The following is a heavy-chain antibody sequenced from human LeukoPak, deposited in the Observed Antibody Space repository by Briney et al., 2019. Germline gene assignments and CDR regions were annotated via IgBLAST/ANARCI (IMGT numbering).Heavy chain of an antibody. CDR2: IIPILGIA. J-gene: IGHJ4*02. D-gene: IGHD4-23*01. CDR1: GGAFSSYA. CDR3: ARDGDYGGNLY. V-gene: IGHV1-69*04. Sequence: SVKVSCKASGGAFSSYAISWVRQAPGQGLEWMGRIIPILGIANYAQKFQGRVTITADKSTSTAYMELSSLRSEDTAVYYCARDGDYGGNLYWGQGTLVTVSS.